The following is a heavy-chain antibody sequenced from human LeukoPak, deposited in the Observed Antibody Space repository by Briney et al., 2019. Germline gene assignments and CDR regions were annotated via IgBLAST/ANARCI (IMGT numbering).Heavy chain of an antibody. V-gene: IGHV1-46*01. CDR2: INRSGGST. J-gene: IGHJ5*02. D-gene: IGHD6-19*01. CDR3: ARDGKSSGWSGWFDP. CDR1: GYTFTSYY. Sequence: ASVKVSCKASGYTFTSYYMHWVRQAPGQGLEWMGIINRSGGSTSYAQKFQGRVTMTRDTSTSIVYMELSSLRSEDTAVYYCARDGKSSGWSGWFDPWGQGTLVTVSS.